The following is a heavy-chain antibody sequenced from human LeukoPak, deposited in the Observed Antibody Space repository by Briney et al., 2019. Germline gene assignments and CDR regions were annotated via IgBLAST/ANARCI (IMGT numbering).Heavy chain of an antibody. V-gene: IGHV5-51*01. D-gene: IGHD6-19*01. CDR2: IYPSDSDT. Sequence: GASLKISSKGSGYSFTTYCIGWVRQMPGKGLEWMGIIYPSDSDTRYTPSFEGQVAISADKSISTAYLQWSSLKASDTAMYFCARRVGSARFDYWGQGTLVTGSS. CDR1: GYSFTTYC. J-gene: IGHJ4*02. CDR3: ARRVGSARFDY.